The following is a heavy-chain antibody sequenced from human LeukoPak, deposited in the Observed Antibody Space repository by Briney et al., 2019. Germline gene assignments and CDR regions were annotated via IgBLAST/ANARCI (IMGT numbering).Heavy chain of an antibody. CDR3: ARHRAVVSEIYY. CDR1: GFTFSNYE. J-gene: IGHJ4*02. D-gene: IGHD4-23*01. CDR2: ISSSGNTR. Sequence: GGSLRLSCAASGFTFSNYEMNWVRQAPGKGLEWVSFISSSGNTRYYADSVRGRFTISRDNAKNSLYLQMNSLRAEDTAVYYCARHRAVVSEIYYWGQGTLVTVSS. V-gene: IGHV3-48*03.